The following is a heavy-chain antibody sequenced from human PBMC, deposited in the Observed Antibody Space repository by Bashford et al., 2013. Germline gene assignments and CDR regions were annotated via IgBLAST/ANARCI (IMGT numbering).Heavy chain of an antibody. CDR1: GGSFSGYY. V-gene: IGHV4-34*01. Sequence: SSETLSLTCAVYGGSFSGYYWSWIRQPPGKGLEWIGSIYYSGSTYYNPSLKSRVTISVDTSKNQFSLKLSSVTAADTAVYYCARHGSRFLEWFDYVGPGEPWSPSPQ. D-gene: IGHD3-3*01. CDR3: ARHGSRFLEWFDY. CDR2: IYYSGST. J-gene: IGHJ4*02.